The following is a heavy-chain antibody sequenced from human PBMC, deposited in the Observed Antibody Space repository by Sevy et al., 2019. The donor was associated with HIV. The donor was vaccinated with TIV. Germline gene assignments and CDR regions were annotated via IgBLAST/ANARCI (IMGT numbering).Heavy chain of an antibody. V-gene: IGHV3-23*01. D-gene: IGHD6-13*01. Sequence: GGSLRLSCAASGFTFSSYAMSWVRQAPGKGLEWVSAISGRGGSTYYADSVKGRFTISRDNSKNTLYLQMNSLRAEDTAVSYCAKGGSSSSWTKYYWFDTWGQGTLVTVSS. CDR3: AKGGSSSSWTKYYWFDT. CDR1: GFTFSSYA. CDR2: ISGRGGST. J-gene: IGHJ5*02.